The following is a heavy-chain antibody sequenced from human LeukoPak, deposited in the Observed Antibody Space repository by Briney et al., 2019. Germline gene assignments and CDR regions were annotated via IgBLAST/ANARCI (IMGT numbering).Heavy chain of an antibody. D-gene: IGHD3-16*01. Sequence: ASVKVSSKASGYTFTDYYLHWVRQAPGQGLEWMGWINPNSGGTIYAQKFQGRVTMTRDTSISTAYMELSRLRSDDTAVYYCARSDYLNWFDRWGQGTLVTVSS. J-gene: IGHJ5*02. CDR1: GYTFTDYY. V-gene: IGHV1-2*02. CDR3: ARSDYLNWFDR. CDR2: INPNSGGT.